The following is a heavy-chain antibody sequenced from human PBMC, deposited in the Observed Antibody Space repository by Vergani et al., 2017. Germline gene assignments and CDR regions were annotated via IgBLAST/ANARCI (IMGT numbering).Heavy chain of an antibody. J-gene: IGHJ1*01. CDR2: ISYDGTQK. Sequence: QVHLVESGGGVVQTGRSLRLSCVVSGFTSSYYGMHWVRQAPGKGLEWVAVISYDGTQKYYADSVKGRFTISRDNSKSTLYLQMNSLRTEDTAVYYCATKSCGTPGCQIGDFREWGQGTLVTVSS. CDR3: ATKSCGTPGCQIGDFRE. CDR1: GFTSSYYG. V-gene: IGHV3-30*03. D-gene: IGHD1-1*01.